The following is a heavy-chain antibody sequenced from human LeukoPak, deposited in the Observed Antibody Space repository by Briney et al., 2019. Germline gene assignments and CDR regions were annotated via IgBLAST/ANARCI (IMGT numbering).Heavy chain of an antibody. CDR2: ISSSSSTI. CDR3: AVSVGASPNYFDY. V-gene: IGHV3-48*01. Sequence: PGGSLRLSCAASGFTFSSYSMNWVRQAPGKGLEWVSYISSSSSTIYYADSVKGRFTISRDNAKNSLYLQMNSLRAEDTAVYYCAVSVGASPNYFDYWGQGTLVTVSS. J-gene: IGHJ4*02. D-gene: IGHD1-26*01. CDR1: GFTFSSYS.